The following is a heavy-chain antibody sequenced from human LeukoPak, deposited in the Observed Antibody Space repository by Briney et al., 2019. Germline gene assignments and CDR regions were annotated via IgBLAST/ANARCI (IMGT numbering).Heavy chain of an antibody. D-gene: IGHD1-26*01. J-gene: IGHJ4*02. V-gene: IGHV3-23*01. CDR3: AKDIVGARGGFDY. CDR1: GFTFSSYA. CDR2: ISGSGGST. Sequence: GGSLRLSCAASGFTFSSYAMSWVRQAPGKGLEWVSAISGSGGSTYYADSVKGRFTISRDNSKNTLYLQMNSLRAEDTAVCYCAKDIVGARGGFDYWGQGTLVTVSS.